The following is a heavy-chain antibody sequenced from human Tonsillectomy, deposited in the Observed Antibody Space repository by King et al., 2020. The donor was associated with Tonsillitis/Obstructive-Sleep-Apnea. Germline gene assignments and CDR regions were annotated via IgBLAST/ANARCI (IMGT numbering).Heavy chain of an antibody. Sequence: VQLVESGGGLVQPGGSLRLSCAASGFTFSSYSMNWVRQAPGKGLEWVSYISSSSSTIYYADSVKGRFTISRDNAKNSLYLQMNSLRDEDTAVYYCVRVGPNYYGSGSYYPGFDIWGQGTMVTVSS. CDR3: VRVGPNYYGSGSYYPGFDI. D-gene: IGHD3-10*01. CDR2: ISSSSSTI. CDR1: GFTFSSYS. J-gene: IGHJ3*02. V-gene: IGHV3-48*02.